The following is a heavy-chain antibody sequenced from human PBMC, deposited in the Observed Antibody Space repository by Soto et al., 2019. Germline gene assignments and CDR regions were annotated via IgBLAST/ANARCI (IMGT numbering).Heavy chain of an antibody. CDR2: ISGSGGST. CDR3: AKGGYDFWSGRTYYFDY. V-gene: IGHV3-23*01. D-gene: IGHD3-3*01. Sequence: GSLKISCAASGFTFSSYAMSWVRQAPGKGLEWVSAISGSGGSTYYADSVKGRFTISRDNSKNTLYLQMNSLRAEDTAVYYCAKGGYDFWSGRTYYFDYWGQGTLVTVSS. CDR1: GFTFSSYA. J-gene: IGHJ4*02.